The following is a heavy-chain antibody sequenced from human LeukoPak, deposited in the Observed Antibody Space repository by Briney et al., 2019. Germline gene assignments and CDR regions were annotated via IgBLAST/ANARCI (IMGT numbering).Heavy chain of an antibody. CDR3: ARDGGGGKDFDY. Sequence: ASVKVSCKTSGYTFTGYYMHWVRQAPGQGLEWMGWINPNSGGTNYAQKFQGRVTMTRDTSISTLYMELSRLSSDDTAVYYCARDGGGGKDFDYWGQGTLVTVSS. CDR1: GYTFTGYY. V-gene: IGHV1-2*02. CDR2: INPNSGGT. D-gene: IGHD3-16*01. J-gene: IGHJ4*02.